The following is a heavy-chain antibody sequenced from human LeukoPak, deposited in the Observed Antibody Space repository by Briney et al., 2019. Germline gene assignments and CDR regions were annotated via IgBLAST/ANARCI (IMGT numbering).Heavy chain of an antibody. CDR1: EFTFSSYA. CDR3: ARGYCSSTSCVPFDP. CDR2: ISYDGLTK. V-gene: IGHV3-30-3*01. D-gene: IGHD2-2*01. Sequence: GRSPRLSCAASEFTFSSYAMHWVRQAPGKGLEWVAVISYDGLTKYYADSVKGRFTISRDNSKNTLYLQMNSLRAEDTAVYYCARGYCSSTSCVPFDPWGQGTLVTVSS. J-gene: IGHJ5*02.